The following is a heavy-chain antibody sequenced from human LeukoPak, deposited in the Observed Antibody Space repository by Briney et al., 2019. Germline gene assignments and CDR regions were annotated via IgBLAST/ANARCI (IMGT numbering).Heavy chain of an antibody. CDR1: GYTFTSYY. J-gene: IGHJ4*02. CDR3: ARGEWGYCSGGSCYDY. V-gene: IGHV1-8*02. Sequence: ASVKVSCKASGYTFTSYYMHWVRQATGQGLEWMGWMNPNSGNTGYAQKFQGRVTMTRNTSISTAYMELSSLRSEDTAVYYCARGEWGYCSGGSCYDYWGQGTLVTVSS. CDR2: MNPNSGNT. D-gene: IGHD2-15*01.